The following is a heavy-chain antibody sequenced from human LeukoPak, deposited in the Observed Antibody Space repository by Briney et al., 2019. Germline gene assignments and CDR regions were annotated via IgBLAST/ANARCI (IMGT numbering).Heavy chain of an antibody. Sequence: SETLSLTCSVSGGSISSSSYYWSWIRQPPGKGLEWIGEINHSGSTNYNPSLKSRVTISVDTSKNQFSLKLSSVTAADTAVYYCARQFGYSSSWNKIDYWGQGTLVTVSS. V-gene: IGHV4-39*01. CDR3: ARQFGYSSSWNKIDY. CDR2: INHSGST. J-gene: IGHJ4*02. CDR1: GGSISSSSYY. D-gene: IGHD6-13*01.